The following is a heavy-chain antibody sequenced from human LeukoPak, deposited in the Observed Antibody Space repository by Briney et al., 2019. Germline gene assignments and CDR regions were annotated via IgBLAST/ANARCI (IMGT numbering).Heavy chain of an antibody. CDR1: GGSISSSSYY. J-gene: IGHJ1*01. V-gene: IGHV4-39*01. CDR2: IYYSGST. Sequence: SETLSLNCTVSGGSISSSSYYWGWIRQPPRKGLEWIGSIYYSGSTYYNPSLKSRVTISVDTSKNQFSLKLSSVTAADTAVYYCARFSGYRRQYFQHWGQGTLVTVSS. D-gene: IGHD3-22*01. CDR3: ARFSGYRRQYFQH.